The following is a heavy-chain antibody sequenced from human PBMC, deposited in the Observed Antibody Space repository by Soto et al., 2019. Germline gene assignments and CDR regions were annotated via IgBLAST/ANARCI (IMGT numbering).Heavy chain of an antibody. V-gene: IGHV3-23*01. CDR2: ISGSGGST. J-gene: IGHJ6*02. CDR3: AKSSGRAYSSSPCYYYAMDV. CDR1: GFTFSSYA. D-gene: IGHD6-6*01. Sequence: EVQLLESGGGLVQPGGSLRLSCAASGFTFSSYAMSWVRQAPGKGLEWVSAISGSGGSTYYADSVKGRFTISRDNSKNTLNLQMNSLRLEDTAVYYCAKSSGRAYSSSPCYYYAMDVWGQGTTVTVSS.